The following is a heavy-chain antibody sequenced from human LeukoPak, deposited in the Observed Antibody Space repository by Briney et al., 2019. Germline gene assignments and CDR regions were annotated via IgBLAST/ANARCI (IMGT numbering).Heavy chain of an antibody. CDR3: ARSVWPH. J-gene: IGHJ4*02. CDR1: GFTFSSYA. CDR2: ISSSSYI. V-gene: IGHV3-21*01. Sequence: PGRSLRLSCAASGFTFSSYAMHWVRQAPGKGLEWVSSISSSSYIYYADSVKGRFTISRDNAENSLYLQMNSLRAEDTAVYYCARSVWPHWGQGTLVTVSS. D-gene: IGHD2-8*01.